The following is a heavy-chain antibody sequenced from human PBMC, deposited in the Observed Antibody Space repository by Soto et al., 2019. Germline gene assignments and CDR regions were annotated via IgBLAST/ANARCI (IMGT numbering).Heavy chain of an antibody. CDR3: ALGEGYCSGGSCYTGVQYYFDY. Sequence: ASVKVSCKASGYTFTSYGISCVRQAPGQGLEWMGWISAYNGNTNYAQKLQGRVTMTTDTSTSTAYMELRSLRSDDTAVYYCALGEGYCSGGSCYTGVQYYFDYWGQGTLVTVSS. V-gene: IGHV1-18*01. CDR2: ISAYNGNT. D-gene: IGHD2-15*01. CDR1: GYTFTSYG. J-gene: IGHJ4*02.